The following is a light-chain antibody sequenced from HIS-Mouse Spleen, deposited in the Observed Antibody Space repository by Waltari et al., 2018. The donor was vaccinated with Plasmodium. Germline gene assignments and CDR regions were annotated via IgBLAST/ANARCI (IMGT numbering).Light chain of an antibody. CDR2: EVS. Sequence: QSALTQPASVSGSPGQSIPISCTGTSRDVGGYHFVSCYQQHPGKAPKLMIYEVSNRPSGVSNRFSGSKSGNTASLTISGLQAEDEADYYCSSYTSSSTVFGGGTKLTVL. CDR1: SRDVGGYHF. CDR3: SSYTSSSTV. J-gene: IGLJ3*02. V-gene: IGLV2-14*01.